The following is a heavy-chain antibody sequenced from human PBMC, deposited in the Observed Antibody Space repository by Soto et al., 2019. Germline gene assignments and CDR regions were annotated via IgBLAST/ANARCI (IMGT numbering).Heavy chain of an antibody. V-gene: IGHV4-59*01. CDR1: GGSISSYY. CDR3: ARDIGCSGGSCYLNNNYNWFEP. J-gene: IGHJ5*02. CDR2: IYYSGST. Sequence: SATLSLTCTVSGGSISSYYWSWSRQPPWKGLEWIGYIYYSGSTNYNPSLKSRVTISVDTSKNQFSLKLSSVTAADTAVYYCARDIGCSGGSCYLNNNYNWFEPWGQGTLV. D-gene: IGHD2-15*01.